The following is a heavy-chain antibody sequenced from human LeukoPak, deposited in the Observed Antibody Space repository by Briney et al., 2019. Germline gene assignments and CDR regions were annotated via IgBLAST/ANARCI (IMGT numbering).Heavy chain of an antibody. V-gene: IGHV3-23*01. D-gene: IGHD4-11*01. Sequence: TGGSLRLSCAASGFTFSSYVMSWVRQAPGKGLEWVSAISGSGGSTYYADSVKGRFTISRDNAKNSLYLEMNSLRAEDTAVYYCARELNPDYLRRWFDPWGQGTLVTVSS. CDR2: ISGSGGST. CDR3: ARELNPDYLRRWFDP. J-gene: IGHJ5*02. CDR1: GFTFSSYV.